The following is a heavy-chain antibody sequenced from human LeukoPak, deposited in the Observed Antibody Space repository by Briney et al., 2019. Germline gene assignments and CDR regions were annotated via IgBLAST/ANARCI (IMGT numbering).Heavy chain of an antibody. Sequence: PGRSLRLSCVDSKFSLGNYWMAWVRQAPGKGLEWVANIKHDGNEKYYVDSVRGRFTISRDNAENSLYLQMNSLRAEDTAIYFCARHMPAVGATPFDYWGQGTLVTVSP. V-gene: IGHV3-7*01. D-gene: IGHD1-26*01. J-gene: IGHJ4*02. CDR1: KFSLGNYW. CDR2: IKHDGNEK. CDR3: ARHMPAVGATPFDY.